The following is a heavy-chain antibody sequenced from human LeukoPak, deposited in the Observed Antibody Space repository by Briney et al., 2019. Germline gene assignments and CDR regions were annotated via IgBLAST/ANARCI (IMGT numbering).Heavy chain of an antibody. V-gene: IGHV3-30*04. D-gene: IGHD2-15*01. Sequence: GRSLRLSCAASGFTFSSYAMHWVRQAPGKGLEWVAVISYDRSNKYYADSGKGRFTISRDNSKTTLYLQMNSLRAEDTAVYYCARDDEVVAATGTFDYWGQGTLVTVSS. CDR3: ARDDEVVAATGTFDY. CDR2: ISYDRSNK. J-gene: IGHJ4*02. CDR1: GFTFSSYA.